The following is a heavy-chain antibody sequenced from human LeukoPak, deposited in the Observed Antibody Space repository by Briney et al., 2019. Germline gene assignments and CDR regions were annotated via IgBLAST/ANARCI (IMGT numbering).Heavy chain of an antibody. V-gene: IGHV1-2*02. J-gene: IGHJ5*02. CDR3: AGEDGYCSSENWFDP. CDR1: GYTFTGYY. Sequence: GASVKVSCKASGYTFTGYYMHWVRQAPGQGLEWMGWINPNSGGTNYAQKFQGRVTMTRDTSISTAYMELSRLRSDDTAVYYCAGEDGYCSSENWFDPWGQGTLVTVSS. CDR2: INPNSGGT. D-gene: IGHD6-13*01.